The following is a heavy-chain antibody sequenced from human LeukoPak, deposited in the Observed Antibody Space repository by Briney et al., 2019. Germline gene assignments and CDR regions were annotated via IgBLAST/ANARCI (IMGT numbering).Heavy chain of an antibody. CDR3: ARDHNYAFDN. CDR1: GFPFIEYS. J-gene: IGHJ4*02. CDR2: IGIDSGNT. D-gene: IGHD1-1*01. Sequence: GGALRLSCTAPGFPFIEYSMNWVRQAPGEGLEWISYIGIDSGNTKYADSVRGRFTISADKAKNSLYLQMNSLRLEDTAVYYCARDHNYAFDNWGQGTLVSVAS. V-gene: IGHV3-48*01.